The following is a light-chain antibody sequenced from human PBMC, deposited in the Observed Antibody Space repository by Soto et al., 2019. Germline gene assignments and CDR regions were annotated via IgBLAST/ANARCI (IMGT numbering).Light chain of an antibody. CDR2: DAS. V-gene: IGKV1-5*01. CDR3: QQYNSYSWT. J-gene: IGKJ1*01. CDR1: QSISSW. Sequence: DIQITQSPSSVSASVGDRVTITCRASQSISSWLAWYQQKPGKAPQLLIYDASSLQSGVPSRFSGSGSGTEFTLTISSLQPEDFATYYCQQYNSYSWTFGEGTKVDIK.